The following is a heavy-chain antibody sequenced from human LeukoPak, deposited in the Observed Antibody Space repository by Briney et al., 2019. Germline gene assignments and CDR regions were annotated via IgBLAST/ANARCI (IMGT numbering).Heavy chain of an antibody. CDR2: ISYDGTNK. CDR3: ARSNYSDSRYWGFDI. CDR1: GFTFSSYA. V-gene: IGHV3-30*04. J-gene: IGHJ3*02. Sequence: PGGSLRLSCAASGFTFSSYAMHWVRQAPGKGLEWVTIISYDGTNKYYADSVKGRFTISRDNSKNTLFLQMNSLRAEDTAVYYCARSNYSDSRYWGFDIWGQGTMVTVSS. D-gene: IGHD3-22*01.